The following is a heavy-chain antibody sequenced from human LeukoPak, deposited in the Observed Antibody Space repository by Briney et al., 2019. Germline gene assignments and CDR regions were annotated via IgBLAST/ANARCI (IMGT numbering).Heavy chain of an antibody. Sequence: PSETLSLTCTVSGGSISSSSYYWGWIRQPPGKGLEWIGSIYYSGSTYYNPSLKSRVTISVDTSKNQFSLKLSSVTAADTAVYYCARVGALGDFWSGYYSVYFFDYWGQGTLVTVSS. V-gene: IGHV4-39*07. D-gene: IGHD3-3*01. CDR2: IYYSGST. CDR1: GGSISSSSYY. CDR3: ARVGALGDFWSGYYSVYFFDY. J-gene: IGHJ4*02.